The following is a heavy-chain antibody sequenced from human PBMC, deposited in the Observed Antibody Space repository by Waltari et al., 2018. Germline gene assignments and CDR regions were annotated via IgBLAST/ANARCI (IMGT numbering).Heavy chain of an antibody. V-gene: IGHV1-46*03. D-gene: IGHD1-26*01. CDR3: TRAIVGETTRFDP. Sequence: QVQLVQSGAEVLKPGASVKISCKASGYFFTNYFIHYVRQAPGQGLAWMGIINPSGGDTRYAQKFQGRVTMTRDTSTSIVYMELSSLRSEDTAVYYCTRAIVGETTRFDPWGQGTLVTVSS. CDR2: INPSGGDT. CDR1: GYFFTNYF. J-gene: IGHJ5*02.